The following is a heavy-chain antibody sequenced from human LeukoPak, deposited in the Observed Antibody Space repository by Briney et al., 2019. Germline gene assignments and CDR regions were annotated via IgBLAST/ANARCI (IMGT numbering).Heavy chain of an antibody. J-gene: IGHJ3*02. Sequence: PGGSLRLSCAASGFTFSDHYMDWVRQAPGKGLEWVGRTRNKANSYTTEYAASVKGRFTISRDDSKSSLYLQMNSLKTEDTAVYYCARAAPGTADAFDIWGQGTMVTVSS. CDR2: TRNKANSYTT. V-gene: IGHV3-72*01. CDR1: GFTFSDHY. CDR3: ARAAPGTADAFDI. D-gene: IGHD1-1*01.